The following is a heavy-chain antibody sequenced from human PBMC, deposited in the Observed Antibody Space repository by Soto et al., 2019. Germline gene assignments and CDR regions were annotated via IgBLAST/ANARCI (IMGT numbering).Heavy chain of an antibody. V-gene: IGHV2-5*02. CDR1: GFSLSGDGVG. CDR3: AHAYGGTSWPNDAFDI. J-gene: IGHJ3*02. D-gene: IGHD2-21*01. Sequence: QITLKESGPTLVKPTQTLTLTCTVSGFSLSGDGVGVGWIRQPPGKALEWLALIYWDDDQRYSPSLKTRLTITKETSKNQVVLTMTNIAPVDTATYYCAHAYGGTSWPNDAFDIWGQGTVVTVSS. CDR2: IYWDDDQ.